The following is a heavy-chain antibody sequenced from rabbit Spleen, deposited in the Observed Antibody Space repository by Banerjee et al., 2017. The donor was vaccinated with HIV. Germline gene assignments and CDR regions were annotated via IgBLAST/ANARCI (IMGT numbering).Heavy chain of an antibody. J-gene: IGHJ4*01. CDR2: IEPIFGNT. V-gene: IGHV1S47*01. CDR1: GFDFSNYG. Sequence: QEQLVESGGGLVQPGGSLKLSCKASGFDFSNYGVSWVRQAPGKGLEWIGYIEPIFGNTYYANWVNGRFTISSHNAQNTLYLQLSSLTAADTATYFCVRDTWDFNVWGQGTLVTVS. CDR3: VRDTWDFNV. D-gene: IGHD3-1*01.